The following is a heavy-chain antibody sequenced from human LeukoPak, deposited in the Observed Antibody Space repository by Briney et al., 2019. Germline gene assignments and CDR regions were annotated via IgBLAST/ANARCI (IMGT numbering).Heavy chain of an antibody. D-gene: IGHD6-13*01. CDR2: ISAYNGNT. CDR1: GYIFTSYG. Sequence: ASVKVSCKASGYIFTSYGISWVRQAPGQGLEWMGWISAYNGNTNYAQKLQGRVTMTTDTSTSTAYMELRSLRSDDTAVCYCARSGYSSSRRNNRNWFDPWGQGTLVTVSS. CDR3: ARSGYSSSRRNNRNWFDP. V-gene: IGHV1-18*01. J-gene: IGHJ5*02.